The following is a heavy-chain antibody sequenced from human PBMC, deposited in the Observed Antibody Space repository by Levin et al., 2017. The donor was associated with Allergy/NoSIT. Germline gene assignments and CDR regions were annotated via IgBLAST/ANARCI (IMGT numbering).Heavy chain of an antibody. V-gene: IGHV3-74*01. J-gene: IGHJ4*02. CDR2: INSDGTNT. CDR1: GFTFSRFW. CDR3: ARGGCSSTSCLDN. Sequence: GESLKISCAASGFTFSRFWMHWVHQAPGKGLVWVSHINSDGTNTNYADSVKGRFTISRDNTENTLYLQMDSLRAEDTSVYFCARGGCSSTSCLDNWGQGTLVTVSS. D-gene: IGHD2-2*01.